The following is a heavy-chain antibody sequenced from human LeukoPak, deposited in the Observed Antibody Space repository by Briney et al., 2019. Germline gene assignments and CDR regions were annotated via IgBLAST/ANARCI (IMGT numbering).Heavy chain of an antibody. Sequence: SETLSLTCAVYGGSFSGYYWSWIRQPPGKGLEWIGEINHSGSTNYNPPLKSRVTISVDTSKNQFSLKLSSVTAADTAVYYCARVLIWFGQLQNWFDPWGPGTLVTVSS. CDR1: GGSFSGYY. CDR2: INHSGST. J-gene: IGHJ5*02. D-gene: IGHD3-10*01. V-gene: IGHV4-34*01. CDR3: ARVLIWFGQLQNWFDP.